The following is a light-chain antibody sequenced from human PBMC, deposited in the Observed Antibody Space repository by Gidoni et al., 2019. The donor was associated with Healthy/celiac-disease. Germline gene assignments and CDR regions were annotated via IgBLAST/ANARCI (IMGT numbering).Light chain of an antibody. CDR1: QSISSY. V-gene: IGKV1-39*01. CDR2: AAS. CDR3: HHSYRT. Sequence: DIQMTQSPSSLSASVGDRVTITCRASQSISSYLNWYQQKPGKAPKLLIYAASSLQSGVPSRFSDSRSVTDFPLTIHSLQPADFATYYCHHSYRTFGPGTNVDIK. J-gene: IGKJ3*01.